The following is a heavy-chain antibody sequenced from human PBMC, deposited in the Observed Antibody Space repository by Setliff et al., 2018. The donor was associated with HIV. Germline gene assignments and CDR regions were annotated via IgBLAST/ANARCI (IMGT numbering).Heavy chain of an antibody. CDR2: INHSGST. D-gene: IGHD1-26*01. CDR3: ARGPIHNSGSYYRWFDP. J-gene: IGHJ5*02. V-gene: IGHV4-34*01. Sequence: LSLTCAVYGGSFSGYYWSWIRQPPGKGLEWIGEINHSGSTNYNPSLKSRVTISVDTSKNQFSLKLTSVTAADTAVYYCARGPIHNSGSYYRWFDPWGQGTLVTVSS. CDR1: GGSFSGYY.